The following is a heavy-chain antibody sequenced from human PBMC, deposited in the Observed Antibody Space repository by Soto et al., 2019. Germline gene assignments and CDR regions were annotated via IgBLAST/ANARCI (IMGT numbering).Heavy chain of an antibody. Sequence: GGSLRLSCAASGFSLSDHYVDWVRQAPGKGLEWVGRSRNKPNSYTTEYAASVKGRFTISRDESNNSLYLQMNSLKTGDTAVYYCAGLVQSSMDVWGKGTTVTVSS. V-gene: IGHV3-72*01. J-gene: IGHJ6*03. D-gene: IGHD1-1*01. CDR2: SRNKPNSYTT. CDR1: GFSLSDHY. CDR3: AGLVQSSMDV.